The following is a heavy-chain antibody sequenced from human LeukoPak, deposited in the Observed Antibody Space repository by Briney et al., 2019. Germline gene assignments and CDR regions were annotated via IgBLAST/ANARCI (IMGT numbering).Heavy chain of an antibody. CDR3: ARMTHSGSYYFDY. J-gene: IGHJ4*02. CDR1: GFTFSRYN. V-gene: IGHV3-48*02. CDR2: ISGSSSTI. D-gene: IGHD1-26*01. Sequence: GGSLRLSCAASGFTFSRYNMNWVRQAPGKGLEWVSYISGSSSTIYYADSVKGRFTISRDNAKTSLYLQMNSLRDEDTAVYYCARMTHSGSYYFDYWGQGTLVTVSS.